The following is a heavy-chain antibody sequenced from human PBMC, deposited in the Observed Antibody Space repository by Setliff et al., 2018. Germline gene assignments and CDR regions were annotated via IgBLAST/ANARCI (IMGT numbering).Heavy chain of an antibody. J-gene: IGHJ5*02. CDR3: ARGRRFGEYWFDP. CDR2: INPSGGGT. Sequence: ASVKVSCKASGYTFIYYYIHWVRQAPGQGLEWMGLINPSGGGTIYARKFQGRVTMARETSTSTVYMELSGLRSEDTAVYYCARGRRFGEYWFDPWGQGTLVTVSS. V-gene: IGHV1-46*01. CDR1: GYTFIYYY. D-gene: IGHD3-10*01.